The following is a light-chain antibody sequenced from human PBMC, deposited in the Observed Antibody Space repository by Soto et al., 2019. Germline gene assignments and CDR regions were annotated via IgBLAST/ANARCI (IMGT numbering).Light chain of an antibody. CDR2: EVT. J-gene: IGLJ1*01. V-gene: IGLV2-18*02. CDR1: SIDVGKSDR. CDR3: SSHTSNSLYV. Sequence: SDLSXPGAVSGSRGQLVSICCPGSSIDVGKSDRVSWYQQPPGTAPKLIIYEVTNRPSGVPARFSGSKSGNTASLTISGLQAEDEADYYCSSHTSNSLYVFGAGTQLTVL.